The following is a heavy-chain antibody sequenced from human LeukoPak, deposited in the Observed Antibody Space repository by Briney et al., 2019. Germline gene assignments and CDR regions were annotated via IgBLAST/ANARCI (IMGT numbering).Heavy chain of an antibody. CDR1: GGSFSGYY. D-gene: IGHD6-19*01. CDR3: ARLAQWLVRGRFDY. V-gene: IGHV4-34*01. CDR2: INHSGST. Sequence: SETLSLTCAVYGGSFSGYYWSWIRQPPGKGLEWIGEINHSGSTNYNPSLKSRVTISVDTSKNQFSPKLSSVTAADTAVYYCARLAQWLVRGRFDYWGQGTLVTVSS. J-gene: IGHJ4*02.